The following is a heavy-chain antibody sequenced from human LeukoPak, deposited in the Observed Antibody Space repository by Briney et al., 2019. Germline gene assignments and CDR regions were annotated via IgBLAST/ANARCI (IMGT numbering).Heavy chain of an antibody. CDR3: VRHGLGSSWFGFDY. CDR1: GYSFASYW. CDR2: IYPGDSDP. J-gene: IGHJ4*02. V-gene: IGHV5-51*01. Sequence: GESLKISCRGSGYSFASYWIGWVRQMPGKGLEWMGIIYPGDSDPRYSPSFQGQVTISADKSISTAYLQWSSLKASDSAMYYCVRHGLGSSWFGFDYWGQGTLVTVSS. D-gene: IGHD6-13*01.